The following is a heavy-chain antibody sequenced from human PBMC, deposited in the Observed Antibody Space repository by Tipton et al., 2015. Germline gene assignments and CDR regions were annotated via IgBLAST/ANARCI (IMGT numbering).Heavy chain of an antibody. CDR2: IHRSGTV. V-gene: IGHV4-4*07. J-gene: IGHJ6*02. D-gene: IGHD1-26*01. Sequence: GLVKPSETLSLNCSVSGDSIRNYFWSWVRQPAGKGLEWIGRIHRSGTVDYNPSLKSRVTISVDTSKNQFSLKVTSVAAADTAVYYCARTLSGSYSDGLYYYGMDVWGQGTTVTVSS. CDR1: GDSIRNYF. CDR3: ARTLSGSYSDGLYYYGMDV.